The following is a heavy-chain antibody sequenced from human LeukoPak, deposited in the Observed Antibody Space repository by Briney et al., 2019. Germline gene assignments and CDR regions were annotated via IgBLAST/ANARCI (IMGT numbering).Heavy chain of an antibody. J-gene: IGHJ3*02. V-gene: IGHV1-69*06. CDR3: ARGEQWLVQAAFDI. CDR1: GGTFSRYA. Sequence: VASVKVSCKASGGTFSRYAISWVRQAPGQGLEWMGGIIPIFGTANYAQKFQGRVTITADKSTSTAYMELSSLRSEDTAVYYCARGEQWLVQAAFDIWGQGTMVTVSS. CDR2: IIPIFGTA. D-gene: IGHD6-19*01.